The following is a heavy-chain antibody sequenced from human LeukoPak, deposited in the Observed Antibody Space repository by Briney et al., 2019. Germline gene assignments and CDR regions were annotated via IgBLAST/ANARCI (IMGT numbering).Heavy chain of an antibody. J-gene: IGHJ4*02. CDR1: AFTFSRYG. CDR3: GFDY. Sequence: GGSLRLSCAASAFTFSRYGMHWVRQAPGKGLEWVAFIRYDGSKKYYADSVKGRFTISRDNSKNTLYLQMNSLRAEDTAVYYCGFDYWGQGTLVTVSS. V-gene: IGHV3-30*02. CDR2: IRYDGSKK.